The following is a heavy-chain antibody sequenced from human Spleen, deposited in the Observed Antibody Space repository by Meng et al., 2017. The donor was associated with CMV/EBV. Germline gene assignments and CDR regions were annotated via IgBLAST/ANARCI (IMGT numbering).Heavy chain of an antibody. CDR2: TYYRSRWLS. V-gene: IGHV6-1*01. J-gene: IGHJ6*02. Sequence: SETLSLTCAISGDTVSSEFVAWSWIRQSPSRGLEWLGRTYYRSRWLSDYATSVKGRIIITPDTSKNQFSLYLKSVSPQDAAVYYCARDGASGYHYFYGMDVWGQGTTVTVSS. CDR1: GDTVSSEFVA. D-gene: IGHD4/OR15-4a*01. CDR3: ARDGASGYHYFYGMDV.